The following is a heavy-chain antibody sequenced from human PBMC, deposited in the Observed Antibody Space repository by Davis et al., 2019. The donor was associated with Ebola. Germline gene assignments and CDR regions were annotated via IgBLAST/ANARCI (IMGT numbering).Heavy chain of an antibody. CDR1: GYTFTGYY. Sequence: ASVKVSCKASGYTFTGYYMHWVRQAPGQGLEWMGIINPSGGSTSYAQKFQGRVTMTRDTSTSTVYMELSSLRSEDTAVYYCARDGRFLEWLSNYGMDVWGQGTTVTVSS. J-gene: IGHJ6*02. CDR2: INPSGGST. V-gene: IGHV1-46*01. CDR3: ARDGRFLEWLSNYGMDV. D-gene: IGHD3-3*01.